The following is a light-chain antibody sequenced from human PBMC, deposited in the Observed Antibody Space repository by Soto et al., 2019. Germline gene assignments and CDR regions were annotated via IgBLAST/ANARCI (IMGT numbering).Light chain of an antibody. V-gene: IGKV1-39*01. Sequence: DIQMTQSPSSLSASVGDRVTITCRASQSIDSYLNWYQQKPGKAPKLLIYAASSLQSGVPSRFSGSGSGTDFTLTIRSLQPEDFGTYYCQQSYSAPITFGQGTRLEIK. CDR1: QSIDSY. J-gene: IGKJ5*01. CDR3: QQSYSAPIT. CDR2: AAS.